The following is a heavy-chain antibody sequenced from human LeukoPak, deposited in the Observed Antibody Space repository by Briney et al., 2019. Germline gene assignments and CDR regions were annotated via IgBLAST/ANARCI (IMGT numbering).Heavy chain of an antibody. D-gene: IGHD2-21*01. CDR2: ISGGGDAT. CDR1: GFSFNNYA. CDR3: AKSDCGTIGCKLLNY. J-gene: IGHJ4*02. V-gene: IGHV3-23*01. Sequence: GGSLRLSCAASGFSFNNYAMSWVRQAPGKGLEWVSAISGGGDATKYAASVKGRFTIPRDNSKNTLSLQMNSLRAEDTALYYCAKSDCGTIGCKLLNYWGQGTLVTVSS.